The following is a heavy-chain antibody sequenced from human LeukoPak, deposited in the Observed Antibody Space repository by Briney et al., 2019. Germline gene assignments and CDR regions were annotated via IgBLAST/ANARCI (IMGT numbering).Heavy chain of an antibody. CDR3: ARDRDQWLEAFDI. J-gene: IGHJ3*02. CDR1: GFTFSGYT. Sequence: GGSLRLSCAASGFTFSGYTMHWVRQAPGKGLEWVAFISSDGRYKSHADSVKGRCTISRDNSKNTLYLQMNSLRAEDTAFYYCARDRDQWLEAFDIWGQGTMVTVSS. V-gene: IGHV3-30*04. CDR2: ISSDGRYK. D-gene: IGHD6-19*01.